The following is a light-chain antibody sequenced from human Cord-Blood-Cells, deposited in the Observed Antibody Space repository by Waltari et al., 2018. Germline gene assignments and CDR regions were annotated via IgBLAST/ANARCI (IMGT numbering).Light chain of an antibody. CDR1: QGISSY. V-gene: IGKV1-8*01. J-gene: IGKJ1*01. CDR2: AAS. Sequence: AIRMTQSPSSFSASTGDRVTITCRASQGISSYLAWYQQKPGKAPKLLIYAASTLQSGVPSRFSGSGSVTDFTLTISCLQSEDFATYYCQQYDSYPWTFGQGTKVEIK. CDR3: QQYDSYPWT.